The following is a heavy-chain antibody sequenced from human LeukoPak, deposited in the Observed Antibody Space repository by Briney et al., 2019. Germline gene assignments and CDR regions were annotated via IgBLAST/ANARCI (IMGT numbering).Heavy chain of an antibody. CDR3: ASRAGKPGNTPWCFDY. V-gene: IGHV3-7*01. J-gene: IGHJ4*02. CDR2: IKQDGSER. D-gene: IGHD1-7*01. Sequence: GGSLRLSCAASGFTFSNYWMTWVCQAPGKGPEWVANIKQDGSERNYVDSVKGRFTIARDNTKNSLYLQMTSLRGEDTAVYYCASRAGKPGNTPWCFDYWGQGALVTVSS. CDR1: GFTFSNYW.